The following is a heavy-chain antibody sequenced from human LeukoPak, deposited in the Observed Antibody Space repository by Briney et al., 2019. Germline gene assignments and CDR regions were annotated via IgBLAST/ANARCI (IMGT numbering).Heavy chain of an antibody. CDR3: ARDGKNQRRGGSGSCYKSTPSRAFDI. V-gene: IGHV4-31*03. CDR1: GGSISSGGYY. CDR2: IYYSGST. J-gene: IGHJ3*02. D-gene: IGHD3-10*01. Sequence: PSETLSLTCTVSGGSISSGGYYWSWIRQHPGKGLEWIGYIYYSGSTYYNPSLKSRVTISVDTSKNQFSLKLSSVTAADTAVYYCARDGKNQRRGGSGSCYKSTPSRAFDIWGQGTMVTVSS.